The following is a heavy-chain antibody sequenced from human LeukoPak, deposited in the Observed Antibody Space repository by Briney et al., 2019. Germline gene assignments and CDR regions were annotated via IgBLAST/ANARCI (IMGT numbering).Heavy chain of an antibody. CDR3: ARSGDFDY. J-gene: IGHJ4*02. Sequence: PSETLSPTCTVSVGSISSYYWSWIRQPPGKGLEWIGYIYYSGSTNYNPSLKSRVTISVDTSKNQFSLKLSSVTAADTAVYYCARSGDFDYWGQGTLVTVSS. CDR2: IYYSGST. V-gene: IGHV4-59*01. CDR1: VGSISSYY. D-gene: IGHD5-12*01.